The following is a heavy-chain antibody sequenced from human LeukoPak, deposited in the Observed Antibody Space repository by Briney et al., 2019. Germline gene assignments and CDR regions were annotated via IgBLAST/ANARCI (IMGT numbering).Heavy chain of an antibody. Sequence: GGSLRLSCAASGFTFSSYGMHWVRQAPGKGLEWVAVISYDGSNKYYADSVKGRFTISRDNSKNTLYLQMNSLRAEDTAVYYCARTYYFDSSGYYWPEFDYWGQGTLVTVSS. CDR1: GFTFSSYG. V-gene: IGHV3-30*03. J-gene: IGHJ4*02. CDR2: ISYDGSNK. D-gene: IGHD3-22*01. CDR3: ARTYYFDSSGYYWPEFDY.